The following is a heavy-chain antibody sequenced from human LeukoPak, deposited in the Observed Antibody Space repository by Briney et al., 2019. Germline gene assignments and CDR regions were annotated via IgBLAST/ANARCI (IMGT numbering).Heavy chain of an antibody. Sequence: GGSLRLSCAASGFTFSSYAMHWVRQAPGKGLEWVAVISYDGSNKYYADSVKGRFTISRDNSKKTLYLQMNSLSAEDTAVYYCARSGYDRHKQMDVWGQGTTVTVSS. CDR3: ARSGYDRHKQMDV. J-gene: IGHJ6*02. D-gene: IGHD5-12*01. V-gene: IGHV3-30*04. CDR2: ISYDGSNK. CDR1: GFTFSSYA.